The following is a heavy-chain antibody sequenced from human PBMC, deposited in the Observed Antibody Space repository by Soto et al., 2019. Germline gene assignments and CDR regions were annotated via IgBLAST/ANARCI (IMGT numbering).Heavy chain of an antibody. CDR2: IYYTGAT. D-gene: IGHD3-3*01. Sequence: QLQLQESGLGLVKPSETLSLICTVSGGSISNSDYYWGWIRQPPGKGPEWIAKIYYTGATDLNPSFKSRVTMSVDTSKNQFSLNLISVTAADTAMYYCARRDWGGYFDYWGQGILVTVSS. V-gene: IGHV4-39*01. J-gene: IGHJ4*02. CDR1: GGSISNSDYY. CDR3: ARRDWGGYFDY.